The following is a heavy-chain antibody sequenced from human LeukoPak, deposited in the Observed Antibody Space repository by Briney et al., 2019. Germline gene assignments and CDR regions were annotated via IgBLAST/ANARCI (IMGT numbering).Heavy chain of an antibody. Sequence: SETLSLTCAVYGGSFSGYYWSWIRRPPGKGLEWIGEINHSGSTNYNPSLKSRVTISVDTSKNQFSLKLSSVTAADTAVYYCARGRFYDSSGYFRAFDIWGQGTMVTVSS. CDR3: ARGRFYDSSGYFRAFDI. D-gene: IGHD3-22*01. CDR1: GGSFSGYY. V-gene: IGHV4-34*01. J-gene: IGHJ3*02. CDR2: INHSGST.